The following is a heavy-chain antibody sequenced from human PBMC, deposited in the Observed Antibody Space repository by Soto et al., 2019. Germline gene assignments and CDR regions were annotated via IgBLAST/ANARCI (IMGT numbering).Heavy chain of an antibody. D-gene: IGHD3-10*01. CDR2: ISWNSGSI. J-gene: IGHJ3*02. CDR1: GFTFDDYA. Sequence: GGSLRLSCAASGFTFDDYAMHWVRQAPGKGLEWVSGISWNSGSIGYADSVKGRFTISRDNAKNSLYLQMNSLRAEDTAVDYCGKERVGGIGGWDAFDIWGQGTMVTVSS. V-gene: IGHV3-9*01. CDR3: GKERVGGIGGWDAFDI.